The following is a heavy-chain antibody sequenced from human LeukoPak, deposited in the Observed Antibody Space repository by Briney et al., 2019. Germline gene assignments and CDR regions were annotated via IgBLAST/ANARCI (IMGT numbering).Heavy chain of an antibody. V-gene: IGHV3-30-3*01. CDR1: GFTFGSYA. J-gene: IGHJ4*02. CDR3: ARGMYYYDSSDIGGGYYFDY. D-gene: IGHD3-22*01. Sequence: GGSLRLSCAASGFTFGSYAMHWVRQAPGKGLEWVAVISYHGSNKYYADSVKGRFTISRDNSKKTVFLQMNSLRAEDTAVYYCARGMYYYDSSDIGGGYYFDYWDQGTLVTVSS. CDR2: ISYHGSNK.